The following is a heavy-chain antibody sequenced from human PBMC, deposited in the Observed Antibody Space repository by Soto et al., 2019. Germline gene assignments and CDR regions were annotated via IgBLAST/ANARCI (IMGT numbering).Heavy chain of an antibody. CDR2: IIPILGIA. CDR3: ARDQARAGTTWGAFDI. CDR1: GGTFSSYT. V-gene: IGHV1-69*04. D-gene: IGHD1-1*01. Sequence: ASVKVSCKASGGTFSSYTISWVRQAPGQGLEWMGRIIPILGIANYAQKFQGRVTITADKSTSTAYMELSSLRSEDTAVYYCARDQARAGTTWGAFDIWGQGTMVTVSS. J-gene: IGHJ3*02.